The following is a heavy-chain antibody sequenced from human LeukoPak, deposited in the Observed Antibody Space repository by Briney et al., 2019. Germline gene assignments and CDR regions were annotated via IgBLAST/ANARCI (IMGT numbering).Heavy chain of an antibody. CDR3: AELGITMIGGV. CDR2: ISSSGSTI. CDR1: GFPFSSYG. D-gene: IGHD3-10*02. J-gene: IGHJ6*04. V-gene: IGHV3-48*03. Sequence: GGSLRLSCAASGFPFSSYGMYWVRQAPGKGLEWVSYISSSGSTIYYADSVKGRFTISRDNAKNSLYLQMNSLRAEDTAVYYCAELGITMIGGVWGKGTTATISS.